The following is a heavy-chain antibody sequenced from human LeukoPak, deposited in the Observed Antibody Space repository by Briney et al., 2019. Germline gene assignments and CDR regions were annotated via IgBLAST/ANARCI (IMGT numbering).Heavy chain of an antibody. CDR1: GASISTHY. D-gene: IGHD5-18*01. J-gene: IGHJ4*02. V-gene: IGHV4-59*11. CDR2: FCYSGRP. CDR3: ARAGGVHDTPMELDY. Sequence: SETLSLTCTVSGASISTHYWSWIRQPPGKGLEWIGDFCYSGRPNYNPSLKSRVTISVDTSKNQFSLKLSSVTAADTAVYYCARAGGVHDTPMELDYWGQGTLVTVSS.